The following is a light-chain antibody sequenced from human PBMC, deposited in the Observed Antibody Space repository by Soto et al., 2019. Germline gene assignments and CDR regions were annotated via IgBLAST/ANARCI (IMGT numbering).Light chain of an antibody. Sequence: QPALTQPRSVSGSPGQSVTISCTGTSSDIGGYNFVSWYQQHPGKAPKVMLYDVSKRPSGVPDRFSGSKSGNTASLTISGLQADDEADYYCCSYAGSYTLVFGGGTKLTVL. CDR3: CSYAGSYTLV. J-gene: IGLJ2*01. CDR2: DVS. V-gene: IGLV2-11*01. CDR1: SSDIGGYNF.